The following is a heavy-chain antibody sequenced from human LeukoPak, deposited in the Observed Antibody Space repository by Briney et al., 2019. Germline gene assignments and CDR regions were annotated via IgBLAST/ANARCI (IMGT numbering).Heavy chain of an antibody. CDR2: TSFTGTT. Sequence: TSETLSLTCTVSGGSFSSGSSYWSWLRQHPVKGLEWIGYTSFTGTTYYNLSLKSRVRISSDTSKNQFSLNLRSVSAADTAVYFCARWGEDVKDSFDVWGQGTLVTVSS. D-gene: IGHD1-26*01. CDR1: GGSFSSGSSY. CDR3: ARWGEDVKDSFDV. V-gene: IGHV4-31*03. J-gene: IGHJ3*01.